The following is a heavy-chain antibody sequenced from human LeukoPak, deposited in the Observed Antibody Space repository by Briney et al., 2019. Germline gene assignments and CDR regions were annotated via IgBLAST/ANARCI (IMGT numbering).Heavy chain of an antibody. CDR3: ARERTYYYDSNPDYFDY. V-gene: IGHV4-61*08. CDR2: IYYSGST. J-gene: IGHJ4*02. Sequence: ESGPTLVTPTQTLTLTCTFSGFSLSTSGVGVGWIRQPPGKALEWIGYIYYSGSTNYNPSLKSRVTISVDTSKNQFSLKLTSLTAADTALYYCARERTYYYDSNPDYFDYWGQGTLVTVSS. CDR1: GFSLSTSGVG. D-gene: IGHD3-22*01.